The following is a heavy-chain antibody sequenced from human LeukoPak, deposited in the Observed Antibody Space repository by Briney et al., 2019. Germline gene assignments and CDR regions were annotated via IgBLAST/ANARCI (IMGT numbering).Heavy chain of an antibody. V-gene: IGHV1-46*01. CDR1: GYTFTNSY. Sequence: ASVKASCKASGYTFTNSYIHWVRQAPGHLLERMGLINPDGGNTNYAQNFQGRVTLTRDTSTSTVYMELSSLRSEDTAVYYCARVKSYYYDTSDKDAFDIWGQWTMVTVCS. J-gene: IGHJ3*02. D-gene: IGHD3-22*01. CDR2: INPDGGNT. CDR3: ARVKSYYYDTSDKDAFDI.